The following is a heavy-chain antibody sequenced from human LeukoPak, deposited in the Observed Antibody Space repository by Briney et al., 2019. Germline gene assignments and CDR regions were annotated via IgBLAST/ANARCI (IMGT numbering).Heavy chain of an antibody. CDR3: AKDIAAGAQEGLHRFDY. CDR2: ISWDGGST. Sequence: GGSLRLSCAASGFTFDDYAMHWVRQVPGKGLEWVSLISWDGGSTYYADSVKGRFTISRDNSKNSLYLQMNSLRAEDTALYYCAKDIAAGAQEGLHRFDYSGQGTLVTVSS. J-gene: IGHJ4*02. D-gene: IGHD2-15*01. V-gene: IGHV3-43D*03. CDR1: GFTFDDYA.